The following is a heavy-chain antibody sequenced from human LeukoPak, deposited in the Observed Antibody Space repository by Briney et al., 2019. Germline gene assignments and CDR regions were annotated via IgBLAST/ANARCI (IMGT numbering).Heavy chain of an antibody. Sequence: GGSLRLSCAVSGFTFTDYWMNWVRQAPGKGLEWVASIRQDGGEKSYVDSVKGRFTISRDNTKSSLYLQINSLRAEDTAVYYCARDGTAAGLYFDFWGQGTLVTVSS. J-gene: IGHJ4*01. CDR1: GFTFTDYW. V-gene: IGHV3-7*01. CDR2: IRQDGGEK. CDR3: ARDGTAAGLYFDF. D-gene: IGHD6-13*01.